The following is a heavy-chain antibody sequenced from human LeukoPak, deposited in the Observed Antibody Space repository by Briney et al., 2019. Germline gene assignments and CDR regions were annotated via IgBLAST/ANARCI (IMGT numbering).Heavy chain of an antibody. CDR2: INPSTGGP. V-gene: IGHV1-2*02. D-gene: IGHD2-2*01. CDR3: ARRRYCNSTSCSPGAFDI. CDR1: AYTFTGYY. J-gene: IGHJ3*02. Sequence: ASVKVSCTASAYTFTGYYIHWVRQAPGQGLEWMGRINPSTGGPNYAQKFQGRVTMTRDTSISTAYMELSSLRSDDTAVYYCARRRYCNSTSCSPGAFDIWGQGTMVTVSS.